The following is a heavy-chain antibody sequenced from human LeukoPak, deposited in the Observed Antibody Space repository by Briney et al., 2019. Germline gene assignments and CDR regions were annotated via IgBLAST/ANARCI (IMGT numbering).Heavy chain of an antibody. CDR1: GFTFSSYG. V-gene: IGHV3-33*01. J-gene: IGHJ3*02. D-gene: IGHD6-19*01. Sequence: GGSLRLSCAASGFTFSSYGMHWVRQAPGKGLEWVAVIWYDGSNKYYADSVKGRFTISRDNSKNTLYLQMNSLRAEDTAVYYCARSGYSSGWYSVGAFDIWAKGQWSPSLQ. CDR3: ARSGYSSGWYSVGAFDI. CDR2: IWYDGSNK.